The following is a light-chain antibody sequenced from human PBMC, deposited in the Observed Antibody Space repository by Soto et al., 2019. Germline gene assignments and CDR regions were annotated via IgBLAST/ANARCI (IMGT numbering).Light chain of an antibody. Sequence: QSALTQFASVSGSPGQSITISCTGTSIDVGAYNYVSWYQQHPDKAPKLLIYEVGNRPSGVSFRFSGSKSGNTASLTISGLQAEDEADYYCSSYTTSSTLVFGGGTKLTVL. V-gene: IGLV2-14*01. CDR1: SIDVGAYNY. CDR2: EVG. J-gene: IGLJ2*01. CDR3: SSYTTSSTLV.